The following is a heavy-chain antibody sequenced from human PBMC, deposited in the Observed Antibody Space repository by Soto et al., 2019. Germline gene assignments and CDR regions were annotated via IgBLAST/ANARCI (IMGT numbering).Heavy chain of an antibody. J-gene: IGHJ4*01. CDR2: IIPILGIA. V-gene: IGHV1-69*02. Sequence: QVQLVQSGAEVKKPGSSVKVSCKASGGTFSSYTISWVRQAPGQGLEWMGRIIPILGIANYAQKFQGKVTITADKSTSTAYMALSSLRSADTAVYYCASAGYDFGNYGGNGTLFTVSS. D-gene: IGHD5-12*01. CDR3: ASAGYDFGNY. CDR1: GGTFSSYT.